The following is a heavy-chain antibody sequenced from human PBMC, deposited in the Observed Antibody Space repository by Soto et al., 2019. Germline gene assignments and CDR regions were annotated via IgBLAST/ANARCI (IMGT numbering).Heavy chain of an antibody. CDR3: ARDHYVYDILTGYGYYYGMDV. CDR1: GGSIISGDYY. Sequence: PSEALSLTCTVSGGSIISGDYYWSLIRQPPGKGLEWIGYIYYSGSTYYNPSLKSRVTISVDTSKNQFSLKLSSVTAADTAVYYCARDHYVYDILTGYGYYYGMDVWGQGTTVTVSS. V-gene: IGHV4-30-4*01. D-gene: IGHD3-9*01. J-gene: IGHJ6*02. CDR2: IYYSGST.